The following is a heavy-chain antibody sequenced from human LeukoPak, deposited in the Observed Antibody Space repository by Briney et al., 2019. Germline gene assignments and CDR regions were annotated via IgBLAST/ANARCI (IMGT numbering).Heavy chain of an antibody. CDR3: ARFDTPMAFDY. J-gene: IGHJ4*02. CDR1: GFTFSSYW. Sequence: GGSLRLSCAASGFTFSSYWMSWVRQAPGKGLEWVGNIKEDGSEKYYVASVKGRFTISRDNAKNSLYLQMNSLRAEDTAAYYCARFDTPMAFDYRGQGTLVTVSS. D-gene: IGHD5-18*01. CDR2: IKEDGSEK. V-gene: IGHV3-7*04.